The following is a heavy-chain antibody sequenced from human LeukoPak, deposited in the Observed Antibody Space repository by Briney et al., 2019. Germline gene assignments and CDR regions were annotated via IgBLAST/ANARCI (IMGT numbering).Heavy chain of an antibody. CDR3: ARGRLDFDY. CDR2: IYYSGST. Sequence: SETLSLIYTVSGGSISSYYWSWIRQPPGKGLEWIGYIYYSGSTNYNPSLKSRVTISVDTSKNQFSLKLSSVTAADTAVYYCARGRLDFDYWGQGTLVTVSS. J-gene: IGHJ4*02. V-gene: IGHV4-59*01. CDR1: GGSISSYY.